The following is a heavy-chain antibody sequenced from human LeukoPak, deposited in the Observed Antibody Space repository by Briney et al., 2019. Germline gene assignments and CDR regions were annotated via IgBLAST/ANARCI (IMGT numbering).Heavy chain of an antibody. CDR1: GGSISSGGYS. D-gene: IGHD3-10*01. Sequence: SETLSLTCAVSGGSISSGGYSWSWIRQPPGKGLEWIGYIYHSGSTYYNPSLKSRVTISVDRSKNQFSLKLTTVTAADTAVYCARERTMVRGMSWFDPWGQGTLVTVSS. CDR3: ARERTMVRGMSWFDP. CDR2: IYHSGST. V-gene: IGHV4-30-2*01. J-gene: IGHJ5*02.